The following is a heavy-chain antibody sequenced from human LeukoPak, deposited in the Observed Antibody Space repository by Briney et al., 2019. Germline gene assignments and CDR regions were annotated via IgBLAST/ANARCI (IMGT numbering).Heavy chain of an antibody. J-gene: IGHJ4*02. CDR1: GYTFTDYY. Sequence: ASVTVSCKASGYTFTDYYIHWVRQAPGQGLEWMRRVSPNSGATDFAQRFQGRVTLTRDTSISTAYMTLTTLRSDDTAVYYCARTWGTETCRSSGCFNPDFDYWGQGTLVTVSS. D-gene: IGHD1-1*01. V-gene: IGHV1-2*06. CDR3: ARTWGTETCRSSGCFNPDFDY. CDR2: VSPNSGAT.